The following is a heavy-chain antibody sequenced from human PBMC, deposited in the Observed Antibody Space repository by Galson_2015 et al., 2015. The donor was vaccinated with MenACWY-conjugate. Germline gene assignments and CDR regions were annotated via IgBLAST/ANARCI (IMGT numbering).Heavy chain of an antibody. CDR1: GFTFSSYA. CDR3: AKWASAYYYYYYMDV. CDR2: ISYDGSNK. D-gene: IGHD2-8*01. J-gene: IGHJ6*03. Sequence: SLRLSCAASGFTFSSYAMHWVRQAPGKGLEWVAVISYDGSNKYYADSVKGRFTISRDNSKNTLYLQMNSLRAEDTAVYYCAKWASAYYYYYYMDVWGKGTTVTVSS. V-gene: IGHV3-30*04.